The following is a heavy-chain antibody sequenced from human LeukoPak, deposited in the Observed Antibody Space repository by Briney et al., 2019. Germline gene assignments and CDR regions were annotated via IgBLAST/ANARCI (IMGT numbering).Heavy chain of an antibody. Sequence: PSETLSLTCTVSGVSISSYYWSWFRQPPGKGLEWIGDIYYSGSTNYNPSLKSRVTTSVDTSKNQFSLKLTSVTAADTAVYFCVRANHFDYWGQGTLVTVSS. CDR2: IYYSGST. CDR1: GVSISSYY. CDR3: VRANHFDY. J-gene: IGHJ4*02. V-gene: IGHV4-59*01.